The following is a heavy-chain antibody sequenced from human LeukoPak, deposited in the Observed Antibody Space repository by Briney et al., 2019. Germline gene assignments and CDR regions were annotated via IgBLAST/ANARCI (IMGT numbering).Heavy chain of an antibody. V-gene: IGHV3-74*01. CDR1: GFTFINYW. J-gene: IGHJ4*02. Sequence: GGSLRLSCAASGFTFINYWMHWVRQAPGKGLVWVSRVNADGSDTNYADSVMGRFTISRDNAKNTLYLQMHSLRAEDTAVYYCAREDEVTTTFDYWGQGTLVTVSS. CDR2: VNADGSDT. CDR3: AREDEVTTTFDY. D-gene: IGHD1-14*01.